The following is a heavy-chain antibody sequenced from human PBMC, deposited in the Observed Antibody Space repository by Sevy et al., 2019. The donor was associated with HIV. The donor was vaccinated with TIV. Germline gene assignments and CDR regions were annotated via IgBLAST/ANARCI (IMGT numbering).Heavy chain of an antibody. V-gene: IGHV1-8*01. J-gene: IGHJ4*02. CDR1: GYTFTSYD. CDR2: MNPNRGNT. CDR3: AGVFEYSRSGY. Sequence: ASVKVSCKASGYTFTSYDINWVRQATGQGLEWMGWMNPNRGNTGYAQKFQGRVTMTRNTSISTAYMELGSQRSEDTAVYYCAGVFEYSRSGYCCQGTQVTVSS. D-gene: IGHD6-6*01.